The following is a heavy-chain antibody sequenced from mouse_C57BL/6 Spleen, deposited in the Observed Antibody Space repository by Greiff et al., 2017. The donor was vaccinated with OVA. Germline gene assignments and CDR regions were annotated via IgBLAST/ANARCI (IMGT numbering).Heavy chain of an antibody. Sequence: VQLLEPGPGLVAPSQSLSLTCTVSGFSLTSYGVSWVRQPPGQGLEWLGGIWGDGSTTYHSALMSRLSISKDNSKSQVFLNLNSRQADDTATYDCAEGDYYGSSPWFAYWGKGTLVTVSA. D-gene: IGHD1-1*01. CDR3: AEGDYYGSSPWFAY. J-gene: IGHJ3*01. V-gene: IGHV2-3*01. CDR1: GFSLTSYG. CDR2: IWGDGST.